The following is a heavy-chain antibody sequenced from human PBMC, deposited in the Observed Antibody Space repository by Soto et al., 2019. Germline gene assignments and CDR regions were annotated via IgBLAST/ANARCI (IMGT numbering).Heavy chain of an antibody. J-gene: IGHJ4*02. D-gene: IGHD2-21*02. CDR2: ISSSGSTR. V-gene: IGHV3-48*03. CDR3: ARGYGGNSRYYFDY. Sequence: PGGSLRLSCAASGFTFSSYEMHWVRQAPGKGLECVSYISSSGSTRYFADSVKGRFTISRDNAKNSLYLQMNSLRAEDTAVYYCARGYGGNSRYYFDYWGQGTLVTVSS. CDR1: GFTFSSYE.